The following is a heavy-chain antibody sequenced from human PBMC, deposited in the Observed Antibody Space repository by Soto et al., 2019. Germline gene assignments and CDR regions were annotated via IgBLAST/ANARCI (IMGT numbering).Heavy chain of an antibody. CDR2: IYWDDEK. V-gene: IGHV2-5*02. J-gene: IGHJ6*02. Sequence: QITLKESGPTLVKPTQTLTLTCTFSGFSLTTSGVGVGWIRQPPGKALEWLALIYWDDEKRDSPSLKSRLTITKDTSKNQVVLTMTNMDPVDTATYYCALARHPYYYYGMDVWGQGTTVTVSS. CDR3: ALARHPYYYYGMDV. CDR1: GFSLTTSGVG.